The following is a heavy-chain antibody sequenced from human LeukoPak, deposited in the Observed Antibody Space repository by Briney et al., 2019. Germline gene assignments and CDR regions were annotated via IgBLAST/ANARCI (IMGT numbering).Heavy chain of an antibody. D-gene: IGHD3-10*01. CDR3: ARSSIARGAFFTMVRGAPNFDY. CDR2: IYYSGST. Sequence: PSETLSLTCTVSGGSISSYYWGWIRQPPGKGLEWIGSIYYSGSTYYNPSLKSRVTISVDTSKNQFSLKLSSVTAADTAVYYCARSSIARGAFFTMVRGAPNFDYWGQGTLVTVSS. J-gene: IGHJ4*02. CDR1: GGSISSYY. V-gene: IGHV4-39*01.